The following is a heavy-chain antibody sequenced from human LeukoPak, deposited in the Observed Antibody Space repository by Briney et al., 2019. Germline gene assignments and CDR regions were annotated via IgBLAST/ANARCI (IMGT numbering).Heavy chain of an antibody. CDR2: ISAYNGNT. V-gene: IGHV1-18*01. CDR3: ARGRGGSSRYYYYYMDV. D-gene: IGHD6-13*01. CDR1: GYTFTSYG. Sequence: GASVKVSCKASGYTFTSYGISWLRQAPGQGLEWMGWISAYNGNTNYAQKLQGRVTVTTDTSTSTAYMELRSLRSDDTAVYYCARGRGGSSRYYYYYMDVWRKGTTVTVS. J-gene: IGHJ6*03.